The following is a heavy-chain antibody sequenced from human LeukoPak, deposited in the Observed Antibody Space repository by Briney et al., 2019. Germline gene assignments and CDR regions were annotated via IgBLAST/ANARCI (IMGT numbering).Heavy chain of an antibody. J-gene: IGHJ4*02. CDR2: IYISGST. Sequence: PSETLSLTCTVSGGSISSYYWSWIRQPAGKGLEWIGRIYISGSTNYNPSLKSRVTMSVDTSKNQFSLKLSSVTAADTAVYYCARDLEGEGNLKLLWFGETNYYFDYWGQGTLVTVSS. CDR1: GGSISSYY. D-gene: IGHD3-10*01. V-gene: IGHV4-4*07. CDR3: ARDLEGEGNLKLLWFGETNYYFDY.